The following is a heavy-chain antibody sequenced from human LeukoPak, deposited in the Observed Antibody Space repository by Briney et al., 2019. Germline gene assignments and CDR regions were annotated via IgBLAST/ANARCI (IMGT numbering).Heavy chain of an antibody. V-gene: IGHV3-33*06. D-gene: IGHD1-1*01. CDR3: AKVDYWSPENYFDS. CDR1: GFTFSRYG. J-gene: IGHJ4*02. Sequence: PGGSLRLSCEASGFTFSRYGLHWVRQAPGKGLEWVAAIWYDGSKKSYADSVKGRFTISRDDSQNTLYLQMNSLRGEDTAVYYCAKVDYWSPENYFDSWGQGTLVTVSS. CDR2: IWYDGSKK.